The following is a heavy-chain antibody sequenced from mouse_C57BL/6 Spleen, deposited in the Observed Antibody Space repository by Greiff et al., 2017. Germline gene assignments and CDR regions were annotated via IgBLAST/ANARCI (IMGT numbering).Heavy chain of an antibody. CDR3: TRVGTTVVEGYFDV. CDR2: ISSGGDYI. J-gene: IGHJ1*03. CDR1: GFTFSSYA. V-gene: IGHV5-9-1*02. Sequence: EVMLVESGEGLVKPGGSLKLSCAASGFTFSSYAMSWVRQTPEKRLEWVAYISSGGDYIYYADTVKGRFTISRDNARNTLYLQMSSLKSEDTAMYYCTRVGTTVVEGYFDVWGTGTTVTVSS. D-gene: IGHD1-1*01.